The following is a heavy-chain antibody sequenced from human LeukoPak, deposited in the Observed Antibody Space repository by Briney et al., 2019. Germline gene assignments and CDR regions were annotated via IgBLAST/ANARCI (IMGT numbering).Heavy chain of an antibody. D-gene: IGHD5-12*01. CDR1: GFAFDTYS. CDR2: ISGSGGST. Sequence: TGGSLRLSCAASGFAFDTYSMSWVRQAPGKGLEWVSAISGSGGSTYYADSVKGRFTISRDNSKNTLYLQMNSLRAEDTAVYYCAKDGIVATIADLFDYWGQGTLVTVSS. CDR3: AKDGIVATIADLFDY. V-gene: IGHV3-23*01. J-gene: IGHJ4*02.